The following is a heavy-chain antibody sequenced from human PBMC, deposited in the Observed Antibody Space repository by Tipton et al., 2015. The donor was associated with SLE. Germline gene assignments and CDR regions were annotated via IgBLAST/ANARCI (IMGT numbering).Heavy chain of an antibody. J-gene: IGHJ4*02. CDR2: INYSGDT. Sequence: LRLSCAIYSGSFSGYHWSWIRQSPGKGLEWIGEINYSGDTNYNPSLKSRVTISVATSKNQLSLKLSFLTAADTAVYYCARHGEGSSSSFDFGYWGQGTLVTVSS. CDR3: ARHGEGSSSSFDFGY. CDR1: SGSFSGYH. D-gene: IGHD6-6*01. V-gene: IGHV4-34*01.